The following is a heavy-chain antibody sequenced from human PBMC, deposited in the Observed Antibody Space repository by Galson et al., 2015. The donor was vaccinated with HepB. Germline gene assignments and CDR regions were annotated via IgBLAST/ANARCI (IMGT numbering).Heavy chain of an antibody. J-gene: IGHJ3*02. CDR3: ARAGGITMIGDAFDI. CDR1: GFTFSSYW. Sequence: SLRLSCAASGFTFSSYWMHWVRQAPGKGLVWVSRINSDGSSTSYADSVKGRFTISRDNAKNTLYLQMNSLRAEDTAVYYCARAGGITMIGDAFDIWGQGTMVTVSS. D-gene: IGHD3-22*01. CDR2: INSDGSST. V-gene: IGHV3-74*01.